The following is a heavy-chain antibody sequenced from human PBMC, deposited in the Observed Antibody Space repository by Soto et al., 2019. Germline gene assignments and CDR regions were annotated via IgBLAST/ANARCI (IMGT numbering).Heavy chain of an antibody. CDR2: LYYTGRT. CDR1: GGSISSGTYY. J-gene: IGHJ5*02. CDR3: ARRLARGVIGWFDP. V-gene: IGHV4-39*02. Sequence: SETRSRTWTVSGGSISSGTYYGGWIRQPPGKGLEWIGSLYYTGRTYYSPSLKSRVTISVDTSKNHFSLNLTSVTAAGTAVYYCARRLARGVIGWFDPWGQGTLVTVSS. D-gene: IGHD3-10*01.